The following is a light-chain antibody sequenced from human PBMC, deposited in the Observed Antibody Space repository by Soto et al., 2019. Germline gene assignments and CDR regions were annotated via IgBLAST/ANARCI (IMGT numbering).Light chain of an antibody. CDR3: SSYTTSSTVA. Sequence: QSVLTQPASISGSPGQSITISCTGTNSDVGGYNYVSWYQQYPGKAPKLMIYDVDNRPSGVSYRFSGSKSGKTASLTISGLQAEDEADYYCSSYTTSSTVAFGGGTKVTVL. J-gene: IGLJ2*01. CDR2: DVD. CDR1: NSDVGGYNY. V-gene: IGLV2-14*01.